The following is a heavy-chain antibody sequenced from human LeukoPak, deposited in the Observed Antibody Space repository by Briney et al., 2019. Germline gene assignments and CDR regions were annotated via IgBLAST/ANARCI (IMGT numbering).Heavy chain of an antibody. CDR3: AREGQWLRLPPGFDY. J-gene: IGHJ4*02. V-gene: IGHV4-39*07. CDR1: GGSISSSSYY. CDR2: IYYSGST. Sequence: SETLSLTCTVSGGSISSSSYYWGWIRQPPGKGLEWIRSIYYSGSTYYNPSLKSRVTISVDTSKNQFSLKLSSVTAADTAVYYCAREGQWLRLPPGFDYWGQGTLVTVSS. D-gene: IGHD5-12*01.